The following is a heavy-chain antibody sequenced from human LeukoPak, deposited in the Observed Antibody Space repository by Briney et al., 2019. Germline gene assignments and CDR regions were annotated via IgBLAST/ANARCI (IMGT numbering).Heavy chain of an antibody. Sequence: SVKVSCKASGGTFSSYAISWVRQAPGQGLEWMGGIIPIFGTANYAQKFQGRVTITADESTSTAYMELSSLRSEDTAGYYCARGRVNKRYSGSYYDYWGQGTLVTVSS. D-gene: IGHD1-26*01. CDR3: ARGRVNKRYSGSYYDY. V-gene: IGHV1-69*13. CDR2: IIPIFGTA. J-gene: IGHJ4*02. CDR1: GGTFSSYA.